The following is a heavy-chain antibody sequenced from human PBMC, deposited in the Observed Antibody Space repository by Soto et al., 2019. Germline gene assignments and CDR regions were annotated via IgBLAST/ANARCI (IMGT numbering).Heavy chain of an antibody. D-gene: IGHD3-3*01. J-gene: IGHJ6*02. Sequence: ASVKVSCKASGYTFTSYGISWVRQAPGQGLEWMGWISAYNGNTNYAQKLQGRVTMTTDTSTSTAYMELRSLRSDDTAVYYCARLARDYDFWSGYYSHYYYGMDVWGQGTTVTVSS. CDR2: ISAYNGNT. CDR3: ARLARDYDFWSGYYSHYYYGMDV. V-gene: IGHV1-18*01. CDR1: GYTFTSYG.